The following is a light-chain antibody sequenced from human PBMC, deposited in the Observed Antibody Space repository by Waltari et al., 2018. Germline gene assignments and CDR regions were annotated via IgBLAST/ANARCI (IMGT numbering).Light chain of an antibody. CDR2: NDN. CDR3: QAWDSTTRV. V-gene: IGLV3-1*01. J-gene: IGLJ1*01. Sequence: SYEVTQPPSVSVSPGQPASITCSGDKLGEKYASWYQQKPGQSPVFVIYNDNKRPSGIPERFSGSSSGNTATLTISGTQAMDEADYYCQAWDSTTRVFGAGTKVTVL. CDR1: KLGEKY.